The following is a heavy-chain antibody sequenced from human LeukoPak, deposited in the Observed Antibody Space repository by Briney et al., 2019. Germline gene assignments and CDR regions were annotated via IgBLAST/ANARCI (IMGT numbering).Heavy chain of an antibody. CDR2: ISGSGGST. CDR3: ARAIYRRAAQNWFDP. J-gene: IGHJ5*02. D-gene: IGHD6-13*01. CDR1: GFTFSSYA. V-gene: IGHV3-23*01. Sequence: GGSLRLSCAASGFTFSSYAMSWVCQAPGKGLEWVSAISGSGGSTYYADSVKGRFTISRDNSKNTLYLQMNSLRAEDTAVYYCARAIYRRAAQNWFDPWGQGTLVTVSS.